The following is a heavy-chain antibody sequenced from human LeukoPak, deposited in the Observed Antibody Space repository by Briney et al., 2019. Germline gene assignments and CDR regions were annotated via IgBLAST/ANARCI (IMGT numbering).Heavy chain of an antibody. V-gene: IGHV3-48*01. CDR1: GFTFSSYH. Sequence: TGGPLRLSCVASGFTFSSYHMIWVRQAPGKGLEWVSYINARNPIRLYADSVKGRFAISRDNAKSSLYLRMNSLTVDDTAIYYCERVWQDYSHTDYWGQGTLVTVSS. CDR3: ERVWQDYSHTDY. D-gene: IGHD3-16*01. CDR2: INARNPIR. J-gene: IGHJ4*02.